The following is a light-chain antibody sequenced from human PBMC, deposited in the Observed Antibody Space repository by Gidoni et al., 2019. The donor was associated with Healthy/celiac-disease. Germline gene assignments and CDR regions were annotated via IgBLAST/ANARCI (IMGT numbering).Light chain of an antibody. CDR2: DAS. V-gene: IGKV1-5*01. CDR1: QSISNW. Sequence: DIQMTQSPSTLSASVGDRVTITCRASQSISNWLAWYQQKPGKAPKLLSYDASSLESGVPSRFSGSGSGTEFTLTISSLQPDDFETYYCQQYNSYSWTFGQGTKVEIK. J-gene: IGKJ1*01. CDR3: QQYNSYSWT.